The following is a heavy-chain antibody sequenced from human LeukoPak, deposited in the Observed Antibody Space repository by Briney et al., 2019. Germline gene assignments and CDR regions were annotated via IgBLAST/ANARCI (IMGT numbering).Heavy chain of an antibody. CDR2: INPNSGDT. Sequence: ATVKVSCKASGYTFTVYYIYWVRQTPGQGPEWMGSINPNSGDTNYAQRFQGRVTMTRDTSISTVYMELNRLRSDDTAFYYCARAYYYGSGSPLGWFDPWGQGTLVTVSS. V-gene: IGHV1-2*02. D-gene: IGHD3-10*01. CDR1: GYTFTVYY. J-gene: IGHJ5*02. CDR3: ARAYYYGSGSPLGWFDP.